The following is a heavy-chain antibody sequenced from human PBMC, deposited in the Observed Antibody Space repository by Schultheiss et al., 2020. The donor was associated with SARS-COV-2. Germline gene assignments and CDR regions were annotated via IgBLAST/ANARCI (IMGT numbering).Heavy chain of an antibody. CDR2: IDHSGST. CDR1: GGSISSYY. CDR3: ARRYCSSTSCYKRGWFDP. J-gene: IGHJ5*02. Sequence: SETLSLTCTVSGGSISSYYWSWIRQPPGKGLEWIGEIDHSGSTNYNPSLKSRVTISVDTSKNQFSLKLSSVTAADTAVYYCARRYCSSTSCYKRGWFDPWGQGTLVTVSS. V-gene: IGHV4-34*01. D-gene: IGHD2-2*02.